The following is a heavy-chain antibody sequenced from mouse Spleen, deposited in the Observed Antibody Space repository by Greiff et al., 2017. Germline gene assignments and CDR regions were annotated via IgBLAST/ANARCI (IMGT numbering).Heavy chain of an antibody. CDR1: GFTFSSYG. CDR2: ISSGGSYT. CDR3: ARYYLYAMDY. J-gene: IGHJ4*01. Sequence: DVMLVESGGDLVKPGGSLKLSCAASGFTFSSYGMSWIRQTPDKRLEWVATISSGGSYTYYPDSVKGRFTISRDNAKNTLYLQMSSLKSEDTAMYYCARYYLYAMDYWGQGTSVTVSS. D-gene: IGHD1-1*01. V-gene: IGHV5-6*02.